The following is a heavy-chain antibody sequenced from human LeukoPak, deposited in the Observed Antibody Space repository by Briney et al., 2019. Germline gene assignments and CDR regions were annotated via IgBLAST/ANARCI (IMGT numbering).Heavy chain of an antibody. J-gene: IGHJ4*02. CDR2: INTYNGNP. CDR1: GYTFTNYD. Sequence: ASVKVSCKTSGYTFTNYDINWVRQAPGQGLEWMGWINTYNGNPNYAQKLQGRVTMTTDTSTSTAYMELRSLRSDDTAVYYCARDSIQGYFEYWGQGALVTISS. D-gene: IGHD5-18*01. CDR3: ARDSIQGYFEY. V-gene: IGHV1-18*01.